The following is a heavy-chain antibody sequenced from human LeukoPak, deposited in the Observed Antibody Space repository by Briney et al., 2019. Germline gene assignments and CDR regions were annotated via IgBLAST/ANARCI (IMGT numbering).Heavy chain of an antibody. Sequence: PSETLSLTCTVSGGSISSYYWSWIRQPPGKGLEWIGYIYYSGSTNYNPSLKSRVTISVDTSKNQFSLKLSSVTAADTAVYYCARDFRETRRRSMRRYYYYYMDVWGKGTTVTVSS. CDR2: IYYSGST. CDR1: GGSISSYY. CDR3: ARDFRETRRRSMRRYYYYYMDV. J-gene: IGHJ6*03. V-gene: IGHV4-59*01. D-gene: IGHD3-10*01.